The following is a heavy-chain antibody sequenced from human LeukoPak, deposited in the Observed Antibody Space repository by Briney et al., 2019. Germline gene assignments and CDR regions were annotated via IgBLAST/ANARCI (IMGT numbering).Heavy chain of an antibody. CDR2: INPSGSST. V-gene: IGHV1-46*01. J-gene: IGHJ5*02. CDR3: ARDPQRIAVAGNWFDP. Sequence: GASVKVSCKASGYTFTSYYMHWVRQAPGQGLEWMGLINPSGSSTSYAQKFQGRLSLTRDMSTSTDYMELRSLRSDDTAVYYCARDPQRIAVAGNWFDPWGQGTLVTVSS. D-gene: IGHD6-19*01. CDR1: GYTFTSYY.